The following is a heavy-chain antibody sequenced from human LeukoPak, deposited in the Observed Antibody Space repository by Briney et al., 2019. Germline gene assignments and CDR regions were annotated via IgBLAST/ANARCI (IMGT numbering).Heavy chain of an antibody. J-gene: IGHJ6*03. V-gene: IGHV4-38-2*02. CDR2: IYYSGST. CDR1: GYSISSGYY. D-gene: IGHD6-13*01. Sequence: SETLSLTCTVSGYSISSGYYWGWIRQPPGKGLEWIGSIYYSGSTYYNPSLKSRVTISVDTSKNQFSLKLSSVTAADTAVYYCRSAPTKGSSCYASLNIAHLIDAWGKGTTATISS. CDR3: RSAPTKGSSCYASLNIAHLIDA.